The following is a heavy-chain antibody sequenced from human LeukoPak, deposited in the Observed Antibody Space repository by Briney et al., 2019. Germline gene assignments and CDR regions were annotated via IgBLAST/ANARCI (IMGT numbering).Heavy chain of an antibody. CDR2: INHSGTT. CDR1: GGSVSRGSYY. D-gene: IGHD1-26*01. V-gene: IGHV4-61*01. J-gene: IGHJ4*02. Sequence: PSETLSLTCTVSGGSVSRGSYYWSWTRQPPGKGLEWIGYINHSGTTNYSPSLKSRVTISVDMSKNQFFLNLTSMTAADTAVYYCARGRLGATYWGQGTLVTVSS. CDR3: ARGRLGATY.